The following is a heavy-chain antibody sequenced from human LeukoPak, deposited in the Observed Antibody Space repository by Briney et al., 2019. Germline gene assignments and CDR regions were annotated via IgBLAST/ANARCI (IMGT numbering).Heavy chain of an antibody. CDR2: INHSGST. D-gene: IGHD2-2*01. J-gene: IGHJ4*02. CDR3: ARGGYCSSTSCYGDY. CDR1: GWSFCGYY. Sequence: SETLSLTCSVYGWSFCGYYWSWIRQPPGKGLEWIGEINHSGSTNYNPSLKSRVTISVDTSKNQFSLKLSSVTAADTAVYYCARGGYCSSTSCYGDYWGQGTLVTVSS. V-gene: IGHV4-34*01.